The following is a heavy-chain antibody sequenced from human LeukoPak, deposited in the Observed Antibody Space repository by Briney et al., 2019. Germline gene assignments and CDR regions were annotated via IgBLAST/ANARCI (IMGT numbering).Heavy chain of an antibody. D-gene: IGHD3-10*01. J-gene: IGHJ6*03. CDR2: ISAYNGNT. Sequence: ASAKVSCKASGYTFTGYYMHWVRQAPGQGLEWMGWISAYNGNTNYAQKLQGRVTMTTDTSTTTAYMELRSLTSDDTAVYYCARERGAYYYYYMDVWGKGTTVTVSS. CDR3: ARERGAYYYYYMDV. CDR1: GYTFTGYY. V-gene: IGHV1-18*04.